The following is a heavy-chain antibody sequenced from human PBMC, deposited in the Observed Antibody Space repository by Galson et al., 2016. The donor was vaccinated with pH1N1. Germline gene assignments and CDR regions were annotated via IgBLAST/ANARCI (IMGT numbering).Heavy chain of an antibody. CDR2: ISSSSTYI. V-gene: IGHV3-21*01. CDR1: GFTFSSYA. Sequence: SLRLSCAASGFTFSSYAMNWVRQAPGKGLEWVSSISSSSTYIYYADSVRGRFTISRDNAKNSLYPQMNSLRAEDTAIYYCARALYYGGNSIAFDVWGQGTMVTVSS. D-gene: IGHD4-23*01. CDR3: ARALYYGGNSIAFDV. J-gene: IGHJ3*01.